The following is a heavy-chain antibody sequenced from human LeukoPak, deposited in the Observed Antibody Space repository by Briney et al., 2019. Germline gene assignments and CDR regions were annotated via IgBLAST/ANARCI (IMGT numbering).Heavy chain of an antibody. CDR2: IIPIFGTA. D-gene: IGHD1-26*01. J-gene: IGHJ4*02. CDR3: ARWGYSGSSRRYYFDY. V-gene: IGHV1-69*01. Sequence: SVKVSCKASGGTFSSYAISWVRQAPGQGLEWMGGIIPIFGTANYAQKFQGRVTITADESTSTAYMELSSLRSEDTAVYYCARWGYSGSSRRYYFDYWGQGTLVTVSS. CDR1: GGTFSSYA.